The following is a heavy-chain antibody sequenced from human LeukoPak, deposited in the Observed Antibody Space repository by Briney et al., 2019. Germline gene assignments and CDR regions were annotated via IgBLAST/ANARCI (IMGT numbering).Heavy chain of an antibody. CDR3: ARAGYCSSTSCNGMDV. CDR1: GGSFSGYY. V-gene: IGHV4-34*01. J-gene: IGHJ6*02. CDR2: INHSGST. D-gene: IGHD2-2*01. Sequence: TLSLTCAVYGGSFSGYYWSWIRQPPGKGLEWIGEINHSGSTNYNPSLKSRVTISVDTSKNQFSLKLSSVTAADTAVYYCARAGYCSSTSCNGMDVWGQGTTVTVSS.